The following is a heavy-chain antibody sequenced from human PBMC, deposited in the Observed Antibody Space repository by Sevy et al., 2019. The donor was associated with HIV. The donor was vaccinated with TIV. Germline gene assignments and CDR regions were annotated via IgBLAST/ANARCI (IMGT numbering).Heavy chain of an antibody. Sequence: GGSLRLSCAASGFTFSSYAMSWVRQAPGKGLEWVSGISGSGGRTYYADSVKGRFTISRDNSKNTLYLQMKSLRAEDTAVCYCANLGTSYYESSSYYYQAPFDYWGQGTLVTVSS. J-gene: IGHJ4*02. V-gene: IGHV3-23*01. CDR3: ANLGTSYYESSSYYYQAPFDY. D-gene: IGHD3-22*01. CDR2: ISGSGGRT. CDR1: GFTFSSYA.